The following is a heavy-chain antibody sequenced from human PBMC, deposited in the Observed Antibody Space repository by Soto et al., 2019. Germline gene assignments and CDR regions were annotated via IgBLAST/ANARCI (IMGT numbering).Heavy chain of an antibody. CDR1: GFTFSIYA. CDR2: ISTNGGST. D-gene: IGHD3-22*01. Sequence: PGGSLRLSCSASGFTFSIYAMHWVRPAPGKGLEYVSSISTNGGSTHYADSVKGRFTISRDHSKNTQYLQMSSLRADDTAVYYCVKGEYYNDSSGYYPFDYWGQGT. J-gene: IGHJ4*02. V-gene: IGHV3-64D*06. CDR3: VKGEYYNDSSGYYPFDY.